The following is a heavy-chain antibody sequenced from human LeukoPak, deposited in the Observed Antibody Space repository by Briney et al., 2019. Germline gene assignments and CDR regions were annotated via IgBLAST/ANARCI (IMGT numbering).Heavy chain of an antibody. Sequence: SETLSLTCTVSGGSISSYYWSWIRQPPGKGLEWIGYIYYSGSTNYNPSLKSRVTISVDTSKNQFSLKLSSVTAADTAVYYCARDDPRTAPDPWLQGTLVTVSS. CDR3: ARDDPRTAPDP. CDR2: IYYSGST. CDR1: GGSISSYY. J-gene: IGHJ5*02. D-gene: IGHD5-18*01. V-gene: IGHV4-59*01.